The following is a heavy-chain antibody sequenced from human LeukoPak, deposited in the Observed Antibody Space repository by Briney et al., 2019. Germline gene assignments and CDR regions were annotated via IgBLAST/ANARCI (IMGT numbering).Heavy chain of an antibody. CDR2: IHHSGTT. CDR3: ARAAAADPKNWFDP. CDR1: GYSINSGHY. D-gene: IGHD6-13*01. Sequence: SETLSLTCAVSGYSINSGHYWGWIRQPPGKGLEWIGSIHHSGTTYYNPSLKSRVTISGDTSKNQFSLKLTSVTATDTAVYYCARAAAADPKNWFDPWAREPWSPSPQ. J-gene: IGHJ5*02. V-gene: IGHV4-38-2*01.